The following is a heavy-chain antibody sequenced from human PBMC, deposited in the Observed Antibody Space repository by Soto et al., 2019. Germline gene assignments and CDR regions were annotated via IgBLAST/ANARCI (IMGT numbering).Heavy chain of an antibody. D-gene: IGHD3-3*01. CDR3: ARGQRFSDWFDP. CDR2: IYSSGST. V-gene: IGHV4-4*07. CDR1: GGALNSYY. J-gene: IGHJ5*02. Sequence: PSATPSLTCTVSGGALNSYYWTWIRQPAGKGLEWIGRIYSSGSTKYNPSLQSRVTMSLDTSKNQFSLRLTSVTAADTAVYYCARGQRFSDWFDPWGQGTLVTVSS.